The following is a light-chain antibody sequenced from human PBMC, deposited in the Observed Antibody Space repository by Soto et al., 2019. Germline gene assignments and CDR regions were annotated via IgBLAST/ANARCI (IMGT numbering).Light chain of an antibody. J-gene: IGLJ2*01. CDR1: GSNIGAGFD. Sequence: QSVLTQPPSLSGAPGQNIIISCTGAGSNIGAGFDVHWYQQLPGKAPKLLIFGNTNRPPGVPDRFSGSKSGTSASLLITGLQAADEADDYCQSYDTGLSGPVVFGGGTKVTVL. V-gene: IGLV1-40*01. CDR3: QSYDTGLSGPVV. CDR2: GNT.